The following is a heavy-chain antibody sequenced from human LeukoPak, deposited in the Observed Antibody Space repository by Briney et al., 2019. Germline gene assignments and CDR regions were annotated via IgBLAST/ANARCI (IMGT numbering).Heavy chain of an antibody. V-gene: IGHV4-59*08. J-gene: IGHJ4*02. D-gene: IGHD6-13*01. CDR2: MYYSGSA. Sequence: SETLSLTCTVSGGSITDYYWSWLRHSSGKGLEWIGYMYYSGSAYYSPSLKTRVTLSVDTSKNQFSLKLTSVTAADTAVYYCARSTFSSNWNLWGQGTLVTVSS. CDR1: GGSITDYY. CDR3: ARSTFSSNWNL.